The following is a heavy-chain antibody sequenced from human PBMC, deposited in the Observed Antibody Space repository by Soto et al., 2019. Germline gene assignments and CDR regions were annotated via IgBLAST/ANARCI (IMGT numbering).Heavy chain of an antibody. D-gene: IGHD6-19*01. V-gene: IGHV5-51*01. CDR1: GYSFTSYW. J-gene: IGHJ2*01. CDR2: IYPGDSDT. CDR3: ARRGIAVAGTWYFDL. Sequence: RGESLKISCKGSGYSFTSYWIGGVRQMPGKGLEWMGIIYPGDSDTRYSPSFKGQVTTSADKSISTAYLQWSSPKASGTAMYSCARRGIAVAGTWYFDLWGRGTLVTVSS.